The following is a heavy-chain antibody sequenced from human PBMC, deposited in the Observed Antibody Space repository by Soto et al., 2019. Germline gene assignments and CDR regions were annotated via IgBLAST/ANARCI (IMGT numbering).Heavy chain of an antibody. Sequence: ASVKVSCKASGYTFTSYGISWVRQAPGQGLEWMGGFNPEDGKTIYAQKFQGRVTMTKDTSTDTAYMELSSLRSEDTAVYYCATGPYDIPGREKYFQHWGQGTLVTVSS. J-gene: IGHJ1*01. D-gene: IGHD3-9*01. V-gene: IGHV1-18*04. CDR2: FNPEDGKT. CDR3: ATGPYDIPGREKYFQH. CDR1: GYTFTSYG.